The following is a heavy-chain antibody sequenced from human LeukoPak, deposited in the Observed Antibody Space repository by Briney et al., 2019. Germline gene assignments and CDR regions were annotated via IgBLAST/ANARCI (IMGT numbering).Heavy chain of an antibody. V-gene: IGHV4-61*09. CDR3: ASLAGPYYDFWSGYPYYFDY. CDR1: GVSMRSGSYY. CDR2: MYTSGNT. J-gene: IGHJ4*02. Sequence: SETLSLTCTVSGVSMRSGSYYWTWIRQPAGKGLEWIGHMYTSGNTNYNPSLKSRVTISVDTSKNQFSLKLSSVTAADTAVYYCASLAGPYYDFWSGYPYYFDYWGQGTLVTVSS. D-gene: IGHD3-3*01.